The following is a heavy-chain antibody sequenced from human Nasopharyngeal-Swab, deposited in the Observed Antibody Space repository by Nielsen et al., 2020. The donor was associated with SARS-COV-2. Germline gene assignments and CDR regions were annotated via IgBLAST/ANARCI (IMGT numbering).Heavy chain of an antibody. CDR3: VRDAPAHYGAFY. D-gene: IGHD4-17*01. V-gene: IGHV3-30-3*01. J-gene: IGHJ4*02. Sequence: GESLKISCAASGFTFSSYAMHWVRQAPGKGLEWVAVISYDGNNKYYADSVKGRFTISRDNSKNTLYLQMNSLRAEDTAVYYCVRDAPAHYGAFYWGRGTLVTVSS. CDR1: GFTFSSYA. CDR2: ISYDGNNK.